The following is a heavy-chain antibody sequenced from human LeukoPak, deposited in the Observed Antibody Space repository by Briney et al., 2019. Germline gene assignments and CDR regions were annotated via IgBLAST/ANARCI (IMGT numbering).Heavy chain of an antibody. CDR1: GGSISSSIYY. V-gene: IGHV4-39*01. CDR2: IYYSGST. Sequence: TSETLSLTCTVSGGSISSSIYYWGWIRQPPGRGLEWIGTIYYSGSTYYNPSLKSRVPIPVDTSKDQFSLKLSSVTAAHTGVYYCARHQPSGDHYAAFDIWGQGTPVTVSS. CDR3: ARHQPSGDHYAAFDI. D-gene: IGHD2-21*01. J-gene: IGHJ3*02.